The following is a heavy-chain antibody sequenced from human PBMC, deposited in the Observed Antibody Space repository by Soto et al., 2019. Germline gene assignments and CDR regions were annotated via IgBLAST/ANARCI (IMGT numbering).Heavy chain of an antibody. V-gene: IGHV3-21*01. CDR1: GFTFSSYS. CDR2: ISSSSSYI. J-gene: IGHJ3*02. Sequence: GGSLRLSCAASGFTFSSYSMNWVRQAPGKGLEWVSSISSSSSYIYYADSVKGRFTISRDNAKNSLYLQMNSLRVEDTAVYYCXRDGPNYYDSPHDAFDIWGQGTMVTVSS. D-gene: IGHD3-22*01. CDR3: XRDGPNYYDSPHDAFDI.